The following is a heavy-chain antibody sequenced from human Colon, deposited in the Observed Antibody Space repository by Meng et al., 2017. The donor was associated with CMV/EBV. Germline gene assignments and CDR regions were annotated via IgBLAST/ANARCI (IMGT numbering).Heavy chain of an antibody. J-gene: IGHJ6*02. D-gene: IGHD3-10*01. Sequence: SQTRSLTGAISGDSLSSTSAAWNWIRQSPSRGLEWLGRAYYKSKWYYDYAVSVKSRITINPDTSKNQFSLQLNSVTPEDTAVYYCARVLLWFGGGRYYGMDVWGQGTTVTVSS. V-gene: IGHV6-1*01. CDR2: AYYKSKWYY. CDR1: GDSLSSTSAA. CDR3: ARVLLWFGGGRYYGMDV.